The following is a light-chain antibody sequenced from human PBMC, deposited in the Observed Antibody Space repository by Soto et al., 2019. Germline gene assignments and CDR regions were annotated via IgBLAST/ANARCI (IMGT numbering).Light chain of an antibody. V-gene: IGLV2-14*01. CDR3: SSYTSSSTLYV. J-gene: IGLJ1*01. Sequence: QSVLTQPASVPGSPGQSITISCTGTSSDVGGYNYVSWYQQHPGKAPKLMIYEVSNRPSGVSNRFSGSKSGNTASLTISGLQAEDEAYYYCSSYTSSSTLYVFGTGTKVTVL. CDR2: EVS. CDR1: SSDVGGYNY.